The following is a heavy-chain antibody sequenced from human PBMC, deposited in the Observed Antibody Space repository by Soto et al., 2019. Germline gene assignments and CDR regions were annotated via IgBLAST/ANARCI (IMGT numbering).Heavy chain of an antibody. CDR3: ALPPGVRPRYCSSTSCYGSSWFDP. D-gene: IGHD2-2*01. J-gene: IGHJ5*02. CDR2: INSDGSST. Sequence: PGGSLRLSCAASGFTFSSYWMHWVRQAPGKGLVWVSRINSDGSSTSYADSVKGRFTISRDNAKNTLYLQMNSLRAEDTAVYYCALPPGVRPRYCSSTSCYGSSWFDPWGQGT. CDR1: GFTFSSYW. V-gene: IGHV3-74*01.